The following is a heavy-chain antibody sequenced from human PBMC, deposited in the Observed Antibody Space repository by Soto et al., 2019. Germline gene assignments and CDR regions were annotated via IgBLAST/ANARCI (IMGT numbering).Heavy chain of an antibody. V-gene: IGHV4-39*01. CDR1: GDSISSSTPYY. CDR3: ARLSACYSDGWIFDS. D-gene: IGHD2-21*01. J-gene: IGHJ4*02. CDR2: INHRGT. Sequence: QLQLQESGPGLLKPSETLSLSCIVSGDSISSSTPYYWAWIRRPPGKGVEWRGSINHRGTPYTASVTSRLTRSVDASTNPFSLSVNSVTAADTAVYCCARLSACYSDGWIFDSWGQGTLVTVSS.